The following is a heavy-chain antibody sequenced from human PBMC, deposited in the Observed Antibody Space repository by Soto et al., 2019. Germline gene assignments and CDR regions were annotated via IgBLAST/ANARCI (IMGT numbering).Heavy chain of an antibody. CDR2: INHSGST. J-gene: IGHJ6*02. CDR1: CGSFSGYY. D-gene: IGHD3-22*01. V-gene: IGHV4-34*01. CDR3: ARSRYYYDSSGYYGTYYYGMDV. Sequence: PSETLSLTCAFYCGSFSGYYWSWIRQPPGKGPEWIGEINHSGSTNYNPSLKSRVTISVDTSKNQFSLKLSSVTAADTAVYYCARSRYYYDSSGYYGTYYYGMDVWGQGTTVTVSS.